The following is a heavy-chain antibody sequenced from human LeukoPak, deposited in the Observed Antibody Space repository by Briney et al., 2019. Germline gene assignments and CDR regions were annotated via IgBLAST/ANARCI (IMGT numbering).Heavy chain of an antibody. V-gene: IGHV4-59*01. Sequence: PSQTLSLTCSVSAGSISCYYGGWIRQPPGKGLGWMGYIYYSGRTNYNPSLKSRVTISGDTSKHHFALNLNSVAAADTSVYYCAHSRDGYNFDYWGQGTMVTVSS. CDR2: IYYSGRT. D-gene: IGHD5-24*01. CDR1: AGSISCYY. J-gene: IGHJ4*02. CDR3: AHSRDGYNFDY.